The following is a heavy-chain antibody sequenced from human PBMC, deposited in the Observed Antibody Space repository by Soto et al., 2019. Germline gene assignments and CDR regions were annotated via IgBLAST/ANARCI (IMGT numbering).Heavy chain of an antibody. V-gene: IGHV6-1*01. CDR3: ARELFSSGWTPGGWFDP. D-gene: IGHD6-19*01. J-gene: IGHJ5*02. Sequence: PSQTLSLTCAISGDSVSSNSAAWNWIRQTPSRGLEWQGRTYYRSKWYNDYAVSVKSRITINPDTSKNQFSLQLNSVTPEDTAVYYCARELFSSGWTPGGWFDPWGQGTLVTVSS. CDR2: TYYRSKWYN. CDR1: GDSVSSNSAA.